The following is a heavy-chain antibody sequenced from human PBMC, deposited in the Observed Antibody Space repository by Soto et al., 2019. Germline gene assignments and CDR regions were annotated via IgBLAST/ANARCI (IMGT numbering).Heavy chain of an antibody. Sequence: SETLSLTCTVSGGSISSYYWSWIRQPAGKGLEWIGRIYTSGSTNYNPSLKSRVTMSVDTSKNQFSLKLSSVTAADTAVYYCARDRVAAAGTGDWSDPRGKGTLVTVSS. D-gene: IGHD6-13*01. CDR3: ARDRVAAAGTGDWSDP. V-gene: IGHV4-4*07. J-gene: IGHJ5*02. CDR1: GGSISSYY. CDR2: IYTSGST.